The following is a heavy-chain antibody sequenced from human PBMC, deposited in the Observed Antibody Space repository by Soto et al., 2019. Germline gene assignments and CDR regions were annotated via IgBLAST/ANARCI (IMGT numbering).Heavy chain of an antibody. CDR2: ISYDGSNK. Sequence: VAVISYDGSNKYYADSVKGRFTISRDNSKNTLYLQMNSLRAEDTAVYYCAKDKAQWLRGGNWFDPWGQGTLVTVSS. D-gene: IGHD6-19*01. V-gene: IGHV3-30*18. CDR3: AKDKAQWLRGGNWFDP. J-gene: IGHJ5*02.